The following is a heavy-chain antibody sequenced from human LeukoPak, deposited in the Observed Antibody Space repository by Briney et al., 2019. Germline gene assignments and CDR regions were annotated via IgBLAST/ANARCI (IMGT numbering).Heavy chain of an antibody. CDR1: GFTFSSYS. CDR2: IKQDGSAK. Sequence: PGGSLRLSCAAPGFTFSSYSMNWVRQAPGKGLEWVANIKQDGSAKNYVDSVKGRFTISRDNAKNSLYLQLNSLRAEDTAVYYCAGCAGNSCYFDYWGQGTLVIVSS. J-gene: IGHJ4*02. D-gene: IGHD1-1*01. CDR3: AGCAGNSCYFDY. V-gene: IGHV3-7*01.